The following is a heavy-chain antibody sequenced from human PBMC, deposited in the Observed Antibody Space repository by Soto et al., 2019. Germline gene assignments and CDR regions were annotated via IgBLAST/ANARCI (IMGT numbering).Heavy chain of an antibody. CDR3: AGSGALLWFGVFDP. J-gene: IGHJ5*02. Sequence: PSETLSLTCTVPGFSITSYYWNWILQPPGNGLERIGYIYYSGSTNYNPSLKRRVTISVDTSKNQFSLTLSFVTAADTAVYYCAGSGALLWFGVFDPWGQGTLVTVSS. CDR2: IYYSGST. D-gene: IGHD3-10*01. CDR1: GFSITSYY. V-gene: IGHV4-59*01.